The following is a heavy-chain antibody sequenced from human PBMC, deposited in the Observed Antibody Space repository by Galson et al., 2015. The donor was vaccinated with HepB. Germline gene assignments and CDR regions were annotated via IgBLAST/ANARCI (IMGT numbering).Heavy chain of an antibody. CDR3: ARDYPLIAVAGIDY. D-gene: IGHD6-19*01. V-gene: IGHV3-21*01. Sequence: SLRLSCAASGFTFSSYSMNWVRQAPGKGLEWVSSISSSSSYIYYADSVKGRFTISRDNAKNSLYLQMNSLRAEDTAVYYCARDYPLIAVAGIDYWGQGTLVTVSS. J-gene: IGHJ4*02. CDR2: ISSSSSYI. CDR1: GFTFSSYS.